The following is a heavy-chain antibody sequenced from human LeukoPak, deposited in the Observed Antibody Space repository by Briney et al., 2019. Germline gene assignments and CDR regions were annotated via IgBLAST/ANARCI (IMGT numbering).Heavy chain of an antibody. CDR1: GFTFSSYA. CDR3: ARDKLTMVRGVIGD. D-gene: IGHD3-10*01. J-gene: IGHJ4*02. Sequence: AGGSLRLSCAASGFTFSSYAMSWVRQAPGKGLEWVSAISGSGGSTYYADSVKGRFTISRDNSKNTLYLQMNSLRAEDTAVYYCARDKLTMVRGVIGDWGQGTLVTVSS. CDR2: ISGSGGST. V-gene: IGHV3-23*01.